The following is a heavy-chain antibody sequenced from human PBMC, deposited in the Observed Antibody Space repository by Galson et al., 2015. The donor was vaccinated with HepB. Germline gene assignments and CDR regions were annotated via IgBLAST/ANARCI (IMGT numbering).Heavy chain of an antibody. CDR1: GDSVSSNSAA. CDR2: TYYRSKWYN. Sequence: CAISGDSVSSNSAAWNWIRQSPSRGLEWLGRTYYRSKWYNDYAVSVKSRITTNPDTSKNQFSLQLNSVTPEDTAVYYCARDVQASYCSGGSCYSWFDPWGQGTLVTVSS. V-gene: IGHV6-1*01. D-gene: IGHD2-15*01. CDR3: ARDVQASYCSGGSCYSWFDP. J-gene: IGHJ5*02.